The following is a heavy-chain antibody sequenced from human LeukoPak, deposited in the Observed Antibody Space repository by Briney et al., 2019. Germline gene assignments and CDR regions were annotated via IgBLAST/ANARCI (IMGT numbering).Heavy chain of an antibody. V-gene: IGHV4-34*01. CDR3: ARTPQIAARPYYFDS. CDR2: INHRGST. Sequence: SETLSLTCAVYGGSFSGYYWSWIRQPPGKGLEYIGEINHRGSTNYNPSLKSRVTVSVDTSKNQFSLNLTSVTAADTAMYYCARTPQIAARPYYFDSWGQGTLVTVSS. J-gene: IGHJ4*02. D-gene: IGHD6-6*01. CDR1: GGSFSGYY.